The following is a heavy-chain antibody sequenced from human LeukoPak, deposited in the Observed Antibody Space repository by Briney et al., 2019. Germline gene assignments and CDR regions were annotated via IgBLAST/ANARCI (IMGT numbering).Heavy chain of an antibody. CDR2: IYYSGST. D-gene: IGHD4-23*01. V-gene: IGHV4-30-4*01. CDR3: ARGFYGGNEGDYFDY. Sequence: SETLSLTCTVSGGSISSGDYYWSWIRQPPGKGLEWIGYIYYSGSTYYNPSLKSRVTISVDTSKNQFSLKLSSVTAADTAVYYCARGFYGGNEGDYFDYWGQGTLVTVSS. CDR1: GGSISSGDYY. J-gene: IGHJ4*02.